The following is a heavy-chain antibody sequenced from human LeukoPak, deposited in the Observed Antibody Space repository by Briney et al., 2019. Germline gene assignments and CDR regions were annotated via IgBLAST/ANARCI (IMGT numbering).Heavy chain of an antibody. CDR1: GFIFSSYW. Sequence: GGSPRLSCAASGFIFSSYWMSWVRQAPGKGLEWVANIKEDGREKYYVDSVKGRFTISRDNAKNSLYLQTNSLRAEDTAVYYCARRALRYCSSTSCPAQYYGVDVWGKGTTVTVSS. CDR3: ARRALRYCSSTSCPAQYYGVDV. V-gene: IGHV3-7*03. CDR2: IKEDGREK. J-gene: IGHJ6*04. D-gene: IGHD2-2*01.